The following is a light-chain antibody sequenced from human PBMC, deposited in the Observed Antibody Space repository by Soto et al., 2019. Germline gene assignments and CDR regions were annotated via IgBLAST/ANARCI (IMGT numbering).Light chain of an antibody. V-gene: IGLV1-40*01. CDR2: ENI. CDR1: SSNIGAGYE. J-gene: IGLJ1*01. Sequence: QSVLTQPASVSEAPGQRVTISCTGSSSNIGAGYEAHWYQQVPGTAPKLLIYENINRPSGVPDRFSGAKSATSASLAITGRLAEDEDDYYCQSYYSSLSGYVFGTGTKLTVL. CDR3: QSYYSSLSGYV.